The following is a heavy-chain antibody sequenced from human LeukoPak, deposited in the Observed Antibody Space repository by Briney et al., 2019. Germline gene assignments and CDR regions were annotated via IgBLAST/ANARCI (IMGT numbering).Heavy chain of an antibody. V-gene: IGHV4-39*01. CDR1: GGSISRSSHY. CDR2: IYYSGST. J-gene: IGHJ2*01. D-gene: IGHD6-13*01. Sequence: SSETLSLTCTVSGGSISRSSHYWGWIRQPPGKGLEWIGSIYYSGSTYYNPSLKSRVTISIDTSKNQFSLKLSSVTAADTAVYYCARPAAGTDFWYFDLWGRGTLVTVSS. CDR3: ARPAAGTDFWYFDL.